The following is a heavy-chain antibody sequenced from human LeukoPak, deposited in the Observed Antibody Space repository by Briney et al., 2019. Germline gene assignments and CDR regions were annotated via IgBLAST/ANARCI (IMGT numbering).Heavy chain of an antibody. V-gene: IGHV3-21*01. J-gene: IGHJ4*02. D-gene: IGHD3-22*01. Sequence: GGSLRLSCAASGFTFSSYSMNWVRQAPGKGLEWVSSISSSSSYIYYADSVKGRFTISRDNAKTSLYLQMNSLRAEDTAVYYCARDWPMRGGLLDYWGQGTLVTVSS. CDR3: ARDWPMRGGLLDY. CDR2: ISSSSSYI. CDR1: GFTFSSYS.